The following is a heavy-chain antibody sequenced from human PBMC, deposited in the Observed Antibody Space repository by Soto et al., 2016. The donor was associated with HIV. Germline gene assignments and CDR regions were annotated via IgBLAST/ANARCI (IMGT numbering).Heavy chain of an antibody. V-gene: IGHV3-66*01. CDR3: VRDENYYEAYGMDV. D-gene: IGHD3-16*01. CDR1: GFTISSNY. CDR2: IYSGGNT. J-gene: IGHJ6*02. Sequence: EVQLVESGGGLVQPGGPVRLSCAASGFTISSNYMSWVRQAPEKGLEWVSVIYSGGNTYYADSVKGRFTISRDNSKNTLYLQMDSLRAEDTAVYYCVRDENYYEAYGMDVRGQGTKVTVSS.